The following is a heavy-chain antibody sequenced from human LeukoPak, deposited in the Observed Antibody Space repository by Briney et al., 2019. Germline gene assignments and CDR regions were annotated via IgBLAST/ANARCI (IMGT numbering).Heavy chain of an antibody. J-gene: IGHJ4*02. CDR1: GFSFSTYS. CDR3: ASFAGVRDY. CDR2: ITRIGAHI. D-gene: IGHD3-10*02. Sequence: GGSLRLSCAASGFSFSTYSMNWVRQVPGKGLEWVSSITRIGAHIFYADSVKGRFTISRDNAKNSLYLQMNSLRAEDTAVYYCASFAGVRDYWGQGTLVTVSS. V-gene: IGHV3-21*01.